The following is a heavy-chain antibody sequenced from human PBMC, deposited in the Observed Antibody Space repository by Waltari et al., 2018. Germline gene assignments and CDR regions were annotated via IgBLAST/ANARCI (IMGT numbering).Heavy chain of an antibody. CDR1: GYSISSGYY. CDR2: IYHSGST. J-gene: IGHJ6*02. D-gene: IGHD2-8*01. Sequence: QVQLQESGPGLVKPSETLSLTCAVSGYSISSGYYWGWIRQPPGKGLEWIGSIYHSGSTYYNPSLNSRVTISVDTSKNQFSLKLSSVTAADTAVYYCAIIPGVELDVWGQGTTVTVSS. V-gene: IGHV4-38-2*01. CDR3: AIIPGVELDV.